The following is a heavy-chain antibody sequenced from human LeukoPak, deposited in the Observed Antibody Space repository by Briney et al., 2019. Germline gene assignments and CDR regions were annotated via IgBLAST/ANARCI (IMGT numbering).Heavy chain of an antibody. Sequence: PSETLSLTCTVSGGSISSGGYYWSWIRQPPGKGLEWIGYIYHSGDAYYNPSLKSRVTTSVDTSKSQFSLRPSSVTTADTAVYYCARADDFWSGYTYWYFDLWGRGTLVTVSS. D-gene: IGHD3-3*01. V-gene: IGHV4-30-2*01. CDR1: GGSISSGGYY. CDR2: IYHSGDA. J-gene: IGHJ2*01. CDR3: ARADDFWSGYTYWYFDL.